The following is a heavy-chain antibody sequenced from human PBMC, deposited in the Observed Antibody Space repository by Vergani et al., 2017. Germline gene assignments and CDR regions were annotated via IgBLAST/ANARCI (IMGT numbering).Heavy chain of an antibody. CDR2: ISGSGVSA. D-gene: IGHD3-10*01. V-gene: IGHV3-23*01. Sequence: EVQLLESGGGLVQPGGSLRLTCAASDFTFSNYAMNWVRQAPGKGLGWVSGISGSGVSAYYTDSVKGRFTISRDNSKNMLFLQMNNLRTEDTAIYYCTKQYFVSGNYLFDYWGQGTLVTVSS. CDR1: DFTFSNYA. J-gene: IGHJ4*02. CDR3: TKQYFVSGNYLFDY.